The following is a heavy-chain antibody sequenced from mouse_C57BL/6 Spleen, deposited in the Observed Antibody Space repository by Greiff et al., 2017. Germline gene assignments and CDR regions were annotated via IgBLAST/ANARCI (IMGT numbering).Heavy chain of an antibody. V-gene: IGHV1-59*01. J-gene: IGHJ2*01. Sequence: QVQLQQPGAELVRPGTSVKLSCKASGYTFTSYWMHWVKQRPGQGLEWIGVIDPSDSYTNYNQKFKGKATLTVDTSSSTAYMQLSSLTSEDSAVYYCARRWDSSSSFDYWGQGTTLTVSS. CDR1: GYTFTSYW. D-gene: IGHD3-2*02. CDR2: IDPSDSYT. CDR3: ARRWDSSSSFDY.